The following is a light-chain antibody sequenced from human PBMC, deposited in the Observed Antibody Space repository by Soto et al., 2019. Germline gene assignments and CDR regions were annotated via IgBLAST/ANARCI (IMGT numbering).Light chain of an antibody. CDR1: QSFSST. J-gene: IGKJ4*01. Sequence: EILLTQSPDSLSLSPGDRATLSCRASQSFSSTFFAWYQQKPGQAPRLLIYGASTRATGIPARFSGSGSGTEFTLTISSLQSEDFAVYYCQQYNNWPPLTFGGGTKVEIK. CDR2: GAS. CDR3: QQYNNWPPLT. V-gene: IGKV3-15*01.